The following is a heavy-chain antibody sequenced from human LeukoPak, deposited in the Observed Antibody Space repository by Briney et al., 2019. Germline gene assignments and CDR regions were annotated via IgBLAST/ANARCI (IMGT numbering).Heavy chain of an antibody. Sequence: PGGSLRLSCAASGFTFSSYSMNWVRQAPGKGLEWVSYTSSSSSTIYYADSVKGRFTISRDNAKNSLYLQMNSLRAEDTAVYYCAGGHGATGGYNWFDPWGQGTLVTVSS. CDR3: AGGHGATGGYNWFDP. D-gene: IGHD7-27*01. CDR1: GFTFSSYS. CDR2: TSSSSSTI. J-gene: IGHJ5*02. V-gene: IGHV3-48*01.